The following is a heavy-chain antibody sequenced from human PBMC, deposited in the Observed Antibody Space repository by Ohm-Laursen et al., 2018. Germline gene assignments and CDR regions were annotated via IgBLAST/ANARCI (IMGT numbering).Heavy chain of an antibody. CDR1: GGSFSGYY. V-gene: IGHV4-34*01. D-gene: IGHD3-3*01. J-gene: IGHJ3*02. CDR3: ARGSITIFGVVIIFGAFDI. CDR2: INHSGST. Sequence: GTLSLTCPVYGGSFSGYYWSWIRQPPGKGLEWIGEINHSGSTNYNPSLKSRVTISVDTSKNQFSLKLSSVTAADTAVYYCARGSITIFGVVIIFGAFDIWGQGTMVTVSS.